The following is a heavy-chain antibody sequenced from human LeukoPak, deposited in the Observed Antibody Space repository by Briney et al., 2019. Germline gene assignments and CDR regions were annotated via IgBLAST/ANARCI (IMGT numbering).Heavy chain of an antibody. V-gene: IGHV1-46*01. J-gene: IGHJ6*02. CDR2: INPSGGST. CDR3: ARDIAAPYYNFWSDYGMDV. CDR1: GYTFTSYY. Sequence: GASVKVSCKASGYTFTSYYMHWVRQAPGQGLEWMGIINPSGGSTSYAQKFQGRVTMTRDTSISTAYMELSRLRSDDTAVYYCARDIAAPYYNFWSDYGMDVWGQGTTVTVSS. D-gene: IGHD3-3*01.